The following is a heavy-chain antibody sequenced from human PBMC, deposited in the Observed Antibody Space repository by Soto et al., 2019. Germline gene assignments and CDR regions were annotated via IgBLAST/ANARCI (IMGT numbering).Heavy chain of an antibody. D-gene: IGHD6-19*01. V-gene: IGHV3-74*01. CDR3: VRDIVVAGRDY. J-gene: IGHJ4*02. CDR2: INSDGIST. Sequence: GGFLRLSCAASGFTFSPYWMHWVRQAPGKGLVWVSRINSDGISTNYADSVKGRFTISRDNAKNTLYLQMNSLRAEDTAVYYCVRDIVVAGRDYWGQGTLVTVSS. CDR1: GFTFSPYW.